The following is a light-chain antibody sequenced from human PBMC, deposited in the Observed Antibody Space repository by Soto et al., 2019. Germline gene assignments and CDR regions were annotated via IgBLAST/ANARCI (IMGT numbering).Light chain of an antibody. J-gene: IGKJ1*01. Sequence: IQLAQSPSALAESIGDRLPITCRASQSISIYLNWYQQKPGKAPRLLIYAATSLQSGVPSRFSGGGSGADFTLTVFSLQAEDFIPYYCRESYIIPNPFGEVTKVDIK. CDR2: AAT. CDR3: RESYIIPNP. CDR1: QSISIY. V-gene: IGKV1-39*01.